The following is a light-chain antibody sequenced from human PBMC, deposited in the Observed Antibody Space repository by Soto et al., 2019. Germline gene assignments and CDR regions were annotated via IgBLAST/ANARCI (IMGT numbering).Light chain of an antibody. CDR3: CSFAGSNRWV. Sequence: QSVLTQPRSVSGSPGQSVTMSCTGTSSDVGGYNYVSWYQQHPGKAPKLIIFDVTKRPSGVPDRFSGSKSGNTASLTISGLQNEDEADYYCCSFAGSNRWVFGGGTKVTVL. V-gene: IGLV2-11*01. CDR2: DVT. CDR1: SSDVGGYNY. J-gene: IGLJ3*02.